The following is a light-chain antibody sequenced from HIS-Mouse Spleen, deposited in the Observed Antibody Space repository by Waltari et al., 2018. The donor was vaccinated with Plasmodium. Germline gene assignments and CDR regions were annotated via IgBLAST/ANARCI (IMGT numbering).Light chain of an antibody. J-gene: IGKJ4*01. CDR3: QQFNSYPLT. V-gene: IGKV1-13*02. CDR1: QGISSA. Sequence: AIQLTQSPSSLSASVGDRVTITVRASQGISSALAWYQQKPGKATKLLIYDASSLESGVPSRFSGSGSGTDFTLTISSLQPEDFATYYCQQFNSYPLTFGGGTKVEIK. CDR2: DAS.